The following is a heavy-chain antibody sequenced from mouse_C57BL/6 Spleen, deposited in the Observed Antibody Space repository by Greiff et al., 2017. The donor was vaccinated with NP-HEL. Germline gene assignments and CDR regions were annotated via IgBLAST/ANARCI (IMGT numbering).Heavy chain of an antibody. CDR3: ARGDGYYALDY. CDR2: INPNNGGT. V-gene: IGHV1-26*01. CDR1: GYTFTDYY. J-gene: IGHJ2*01. Sequence: VQLQQSGPELVKPGASVKISCKASGYTFTDYYMNWVKQSHGKSLEWIGDINPNNGGTSYNQKFKGKATLTVDKSSSTAYMELRSLTSEDSAVYYCARGDGYYALDYWGQGTTLTVSS. D-gene: IGHD2-3*01.